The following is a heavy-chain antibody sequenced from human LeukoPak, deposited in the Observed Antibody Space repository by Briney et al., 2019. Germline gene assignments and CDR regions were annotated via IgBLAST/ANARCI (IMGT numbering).Heavy chain of an antibody. V-gene: IGHV3-64D*06. Sequence: GGSLRLSCSASGFTFSVHTMHWVRQAPGKGLEYLSGLSNRGDSTYYADSVKGRFTTSRDNSKNMVYLQMSSLRADDTALYYCVKGARAGVFDCWGQGTPVTVTS. CDR2: LSNRGDST. CDR1: GFTFSVHT. J-gene: IGHJ4*02. CDR3: VKGARAGVFDC. D-gene: IGHD6-25*01.